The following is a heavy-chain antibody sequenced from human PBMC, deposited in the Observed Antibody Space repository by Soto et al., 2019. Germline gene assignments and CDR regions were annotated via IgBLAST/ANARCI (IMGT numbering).Heavy chain of an antibody. Sequence: GASVKVSCKASGYTFTSYGISWVRQAPGQGLAWMGWISAYNGNTNYAQKLQGRVTMTTDTSTSTAYMELRSLRSDDTAVYYCARDGTDIVVVVAATEYYYYGMDVWGQGTTVTVSS. D-gene: IGHD2-15*01. J-gene: IGHJ6*02. CDR3: ARDGTDIVVVVAATEYYYYGMDV. CDR1: GYTFTSYG. CDR2: ISAYNGNT. V-gene: IGHV1-18*04.